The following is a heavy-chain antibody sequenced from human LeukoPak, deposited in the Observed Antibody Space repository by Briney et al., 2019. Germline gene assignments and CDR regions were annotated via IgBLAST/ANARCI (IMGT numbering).Heavy chain of an antibody. Sequence: GGSLRLSCAASGFTFSNHAMNWVRQAPGKGLEWVSIISGSGTVTYYADSVKGRFTISRDNSKNTLYLQMNSLRAEDTAVYYCAKTSVGEGRIIGSGYFDNWGRGTLVTVSS. CDR2: ISGSGTVT. CDR1: GFTFSNHA. J-gene: IGHJ4*02. D-gene: IGHD2-15*01. V-gene: IGHV3-23*01. CDR3: AKTSVGEGRIIGSGYFDN.